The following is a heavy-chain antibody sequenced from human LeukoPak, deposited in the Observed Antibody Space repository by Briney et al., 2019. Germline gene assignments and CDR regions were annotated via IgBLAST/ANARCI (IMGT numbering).Heavy chain of an antibody. CDR2: ISYDGSNK. D-gene: IGHD3-10*01. CDR3: ARVGEVVRGVGIDY. Sequence: GGSLRLSCAASGFTVSSYAIHWVRQAPGKGLEWVAVISYDGSNKYYADSVKGRFTISRDNSKNTLYLQMNSLRAEDTAVYYCARVGEVVRGVGIDYWGQGTLVTVSS. CDR1: GFTVSSYA. J-gene: IGHJ4*02. V-gene: IGHV3-30*04.